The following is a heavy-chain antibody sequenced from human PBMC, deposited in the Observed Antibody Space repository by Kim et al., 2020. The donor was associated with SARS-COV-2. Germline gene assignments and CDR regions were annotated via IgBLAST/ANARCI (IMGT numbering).Heavy chain of an antibody. Sequence: GGSLRLSCAASGFTFSDYYMSWIRQAPGKGLEWVSYISSSSSYTNYADSVKGRFTISRDNAKNSLYLQMNSLRAEDTAVYYCARSSGPDAFDIWGQGTMVTVSS. CDR3: ARSSGPDAFDI. J-gene: IGHJ3*02. CDR1: GFTFSDYY. CDR2: ISSSSSYT. D-gene: IGHD6-19*01. V-gene: IGHV3-11*06.